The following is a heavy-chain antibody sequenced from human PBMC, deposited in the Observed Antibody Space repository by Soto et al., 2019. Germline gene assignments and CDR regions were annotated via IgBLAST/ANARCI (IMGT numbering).Heavy chain of an antibody. Sequence: QVQLVESGGGVVQPGRSLRLSCAASGFTFSSYAMHWVRQAPGKGLEWVAVISYDGSNKYYADSVKGRFTISRDNSKNTLYLQMNSLRAEDTAVYYCARDRVPAAIPGWFDPWGQGTLVTVSS. CDR3: ARDRVPAAIPGWFDP. CDR2: ISYDGSNK. D-gene: IGHD2-2*02. CDR1: GFTFSSYA. V-gene: IGHV3-30-3*01. J-gene: IGHJ5*02.